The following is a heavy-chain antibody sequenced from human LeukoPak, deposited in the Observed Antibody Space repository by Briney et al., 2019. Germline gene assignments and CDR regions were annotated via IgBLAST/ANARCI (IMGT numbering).Heavy chain of an antibody. Sequence: SETLSLTCAVYGGSFSGYYWSWIRQPPGKGLEWIGYIYYSGSTNYNPSLKSRVTISVDTSKNQFSLKLSSVTAADTAVYYCARVLKGFSSSWYQMGYYYMDVWGKGTTVTVSS. CDR1: GGSFSGYY. V-gene: IGHV4-59*01. CDR3: ARVLKGFSSSWYQMGYYYMDV. D-gene: IGHD6-13*01. J-gene: IGHJ6*03. CDR2: IYYSGST.